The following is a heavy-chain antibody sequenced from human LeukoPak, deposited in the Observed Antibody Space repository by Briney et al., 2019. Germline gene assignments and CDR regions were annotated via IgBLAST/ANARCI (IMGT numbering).Heavy chain of an antibody. V-gene: IGHV4-39*01. CDR2: IYYSGST. Sequence: SETLSLTCTVSGGSISSSSYYWGWIRQPPGKGLEWIGSIYYSGSTYYNPSLKSRVTISVDTSKNQFSLKLSSVTAADTAVYYCARQGIYSYGYFDYWGQGTLVTVSS. D-gene: IGHD5-18*01. CDR3: ARQGIYSYGYFDY. CDR1: GGSISSSSYY. J-gene: IGHJ4*02.